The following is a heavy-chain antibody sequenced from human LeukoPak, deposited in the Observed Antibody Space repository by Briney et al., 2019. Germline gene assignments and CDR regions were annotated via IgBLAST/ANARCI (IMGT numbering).Heavy chain of an antibody. D-gene: IGHD2-2*01. Sequence: AASVKVSCKASGYTFTSYGISWVRQAPGQGLEWMGWISAYNGNTNYAQKLQGRVTMTTDTSTSTAYMELRSLRSDDTAVYYCARGKKDIVVVPAYYMDVWGKGTTVTVSS. J-gene: IGHJ6*03. CDR1: GYTFTSYG. V-gene: IGHV1-18*01. CDR2: ISAYNGNT. CDR3: ARGKKDIVVVPAYYMDV.